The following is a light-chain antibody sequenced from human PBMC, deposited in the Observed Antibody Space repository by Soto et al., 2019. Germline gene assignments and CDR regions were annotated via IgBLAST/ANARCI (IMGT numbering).Light chain of an antibody. CDR1: QSVSSSY. CDR2: GAT. Sequence: EIVLTQSPGTLSLSPGESATISCLASQSVSSSYLAWYQQKPGQAPRLLIYGATSRATGVPDRFSGSGSGTDFTLTINRLEPEDFAVYYCQHYVTWPLTFGGGTKVDIK. CDR3: QHYVTWPLT. J-gene: IGKJ4*01. V-gene: IGKV3-20*01.